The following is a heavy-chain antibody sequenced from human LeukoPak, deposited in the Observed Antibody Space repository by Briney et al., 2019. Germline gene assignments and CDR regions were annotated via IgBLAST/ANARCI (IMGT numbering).Heavy chain of an antibody. CDR2: IRYDGSNK. CDR3: AKDPTHYRVWDDYDSTVLSY. J-gene: IGHJ4*02. Sequence: GGSLRLSCGASGFTFSNYGMLWVRQAPGKGLDWVAFIRYDGSNKYYADSVKGRFTISRDNSKNTLYLQMNSLRAADTAVYYCAKDPTHYRVWDDYDSTVLSYWGQGTLVTVSS. V-gene: IGHV3-30*02. D-gene: IGHD3-22*01. CDR1: GFTFSNYG.